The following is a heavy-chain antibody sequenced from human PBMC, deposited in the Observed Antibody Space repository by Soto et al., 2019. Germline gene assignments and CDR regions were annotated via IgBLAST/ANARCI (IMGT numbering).Heavy chain of an antibody. CDR2: VIPMLSMS. CDR3: TSRYCSTSRTFDY. J-gene: IGHJ4*02. D-gene: IGHD3-10*01. V-gene: IGHV1-69*02. CDR1: GDTFSSYT. Sequence: QVHLVQSGVEVKKPGSSVKVSCKASGDTFSSYTINWVRQAPGLGLEWMGRVIPMLSMSNYALKFQGRVTMTTYISTHTAYMELSSLRSEDVASHYCTSRYCSTSRTFDYWGQGALVTVSS.